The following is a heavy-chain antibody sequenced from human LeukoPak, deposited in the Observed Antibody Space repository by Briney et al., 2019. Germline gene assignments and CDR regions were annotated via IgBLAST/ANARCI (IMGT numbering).Heavy chain of an antibody. CDR2: INGDGSEK. CDR3: ARGTSGSYDY. D-gene: IGHD3-10*01. V-gene: IGHV3-7*01. J-gene: IGHJ4*02. Sequence: PGGSLRLSCAASGFTFSCYWMSWARQAPGKGLEWVAIINGDGSEKLYVDSVKGRFTISRDNAENSLYLQTNSLRAEDTAVYYCARGTSGSYDYWGQGTLVTVSS. CDR1: GFTFSCYW.